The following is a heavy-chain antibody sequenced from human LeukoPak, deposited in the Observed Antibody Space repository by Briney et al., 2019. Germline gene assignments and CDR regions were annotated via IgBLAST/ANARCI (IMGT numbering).Heavy chain of an antibody. CDR3: ARRRLSQEMATIKNNWFDP. CDR2: MNPNSGNT. J-gene: IGHJ5*02. V-gene: IGHV1-8*03. CDR1: GYTFTSYD. Sequence: ASVKVSCTASGYTFTSYDINWVRQATGQGLEWMGWMNPNSGNTGYAQKFQGRVTITRNTSISTAYMELSSLRSEDTAVYYCARRRLSQEMATIKNNWFDPWGQGTLVTVSS. D-gene: IGHD5-24*01.